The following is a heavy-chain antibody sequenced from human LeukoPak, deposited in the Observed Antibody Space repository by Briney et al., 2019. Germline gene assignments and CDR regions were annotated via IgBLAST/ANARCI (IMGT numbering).Heavy chain of an antibody. J-gene: IGHJ4*02. CDR2: TRSKVYGGTT. CDR1: GLTFSDSA. Sequence: PGRSLRLSCTFSGLTFSDSAVTWVRQAPGKGLQWIGCTRSKVYGGTTEYAASVKGRITISRDESKSIAYLQMDSLTTEDTAVYFCARGERDFDYWGREPWSPSPQ. D-gene: IGHD3-16*01. CDR3: ARGERDFDY. V-gene: IGHV3-49*04.